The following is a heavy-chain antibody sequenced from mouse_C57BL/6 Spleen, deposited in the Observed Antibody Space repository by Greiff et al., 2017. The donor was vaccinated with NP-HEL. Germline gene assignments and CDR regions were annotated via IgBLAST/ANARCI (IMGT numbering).Heavy chain of an antibody. CDR1: GYAFSSSW. CDR3: ARLGDVWYFDV. D-gene: IGHD3-3*01. V-gene: IGHV1-82*01. CDR2: IYPGDGDT. Sequence: QVQLQQSGPELVKPGASVKISCKASGYAFSSSWMNWVKQRPGKGLEWIGRIYPGDGDTNYNGKFKGKATLTADKSSSTAYMQLSSLTSEDSAVYFCARLGDVWYFDVWGTGTTVTVSS. J-gene: IGHJ1*03.